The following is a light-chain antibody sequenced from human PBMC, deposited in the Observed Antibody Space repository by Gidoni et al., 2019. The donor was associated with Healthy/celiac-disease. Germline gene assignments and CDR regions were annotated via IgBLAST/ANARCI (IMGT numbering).Light chain of an antibody. CDR1: NIGSKS. CDR3: QVWDSSSDHPEGVV. CDR2: YDS. V-gene: IGLV3-21*04. Sequence: SYVLTQPPSVSVAPGKTARITCGGNNIGSKSVHWYQQKPGQAPVLVIYYDSDRPSGIPERFSGSNSGNTATLTISRVEAGDEADDYCQVWDSSSDHPEGVVFGGGTKLTVL. J-gene: IGLJ2*01.